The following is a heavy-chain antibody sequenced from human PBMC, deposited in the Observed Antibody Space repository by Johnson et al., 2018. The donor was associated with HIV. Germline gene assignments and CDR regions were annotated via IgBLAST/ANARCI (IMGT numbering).Heavy chain of an antibody. CDR2: IKQDGSEK. CDR1: GFTFRSYW. J-gene: IGHJ3*02. V-gene: IGHV3-7*01. D-gene: IGHD4-11*01. CDR3: ARNEYSNYWGRDAFDI. Sequence: MQLVESGGGLVQPGGSLRLSCVVSGFTFRSYWLTWVRQAPGTGLEWVANIKQDGSEKYYVDSVKGRFTISSDNAKNSLYLQMNGLRAEDTAVYYCARNEYSNYWGRDAFDIWGQGTMVTVPS.